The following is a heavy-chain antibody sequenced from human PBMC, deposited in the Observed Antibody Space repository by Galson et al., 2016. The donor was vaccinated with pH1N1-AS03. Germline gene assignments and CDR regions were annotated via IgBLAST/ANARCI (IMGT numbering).Heavy chain of an antibody. CDR3: AAYKYVDTYFDN. D-gene: IGHD1-1*01. CDR2: LLPSGTT. CDR1: GGSVTRGGFF. J-gene: IGHJ4*02. V-gene: IGHV4-61*02. Sequence: LSLTCTVAGGSVTRGGFFWSWIRQPAGKELKWMGRLLPSGTTNYNPSLKSRVTMSVDKSRNQFSLKLNSLTAADTAVYYCAAYKYVDTYFDNWGQGTLVTVSS.